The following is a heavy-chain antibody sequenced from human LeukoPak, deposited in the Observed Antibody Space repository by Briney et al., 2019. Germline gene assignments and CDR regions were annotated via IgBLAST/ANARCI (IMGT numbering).Heavy chain of an antibody. CDR3: ARSPGYYDSSGYIDY. D-gene: IGHD3-22*01. Sequence: SETLSLTCTVSGGSISSYYWSWIRQPPGKGLEWIGYIYYSGSTNYNPSLKSRVTISVDTSKNQFSLKLSSVTAADTAVYYCARSPGYYDSSGYIDYWGQGTLVTVSS. V-gene: IGHV4-59*08. CDR2: IYYSGST. CDR1: GGSISSYY. J-gene: IGHJ4*02.